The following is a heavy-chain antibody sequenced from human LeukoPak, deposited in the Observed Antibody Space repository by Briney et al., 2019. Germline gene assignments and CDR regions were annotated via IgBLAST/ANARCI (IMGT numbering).Heavy chain of an antibody. D-gene: IGHD5-18*01. CDR2: IRYDGSNK. J-gene: IGHJ4*02. CDR1: GFTFSSYG. Sequence: QAGGSLRLSCAASGFTFSSYGMHWVRQAPGKGLEWVAFIRYDGSNKYYADSVRGRFTISRDNSKNTLYLQMNSLRAEDTAVYYCARARGYSYGRDAVFGYWGQGTLVTVSS. CDR3: ARARGYSYGRDAVFGY. V-gene: IGHV3-30*02.